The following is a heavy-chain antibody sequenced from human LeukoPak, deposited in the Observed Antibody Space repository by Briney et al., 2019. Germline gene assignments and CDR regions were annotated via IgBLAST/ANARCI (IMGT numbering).Heavy chain of an antibody. Sequence: GGSLRLSCEASGFTFNSHWMNWVRQAPGKGLEWLANIRPDGSEAVYVDSVKGRFTISRDNSKNTVYLQMNSLRAEDTAVYYCAKTRGVTTPYYYYMDVWGKGTGVIVSS. D-gene: IGHD2-21*02. CDR2: IRPDGSEA. CDR3: AKTRGVTTPYYYYMDV. CDR1: GFTFNSHW. J-gene: IGHJ6*03. V-gene: IGHV3-7*01.